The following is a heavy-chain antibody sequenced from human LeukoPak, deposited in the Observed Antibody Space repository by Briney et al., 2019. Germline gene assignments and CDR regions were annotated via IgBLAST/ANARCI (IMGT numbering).Heavy chain of an antibody. D-gene: IGHD2-2*01. CDR1: GGSFSGYY. CDR2: INHSGST. CDR3: ARGSEYEYYFDY. Sequence: SPSETLSLTCAVYGGSFSGYYWSWIRQPPGKGLEWIGEINHSGSTSYNPSLKSRVTISVDTSKNQFSLKLSSVTAADTAVYYCARGSEYEYYFDYWGQGTLVTVSS. V-gene: IGHV4-34*01. J-gene: IGHJ4*02.